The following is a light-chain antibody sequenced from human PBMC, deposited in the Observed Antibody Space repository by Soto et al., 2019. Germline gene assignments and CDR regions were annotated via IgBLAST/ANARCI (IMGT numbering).Light chain of an antibody. Sequence: QPVLTQSPSASASLGASVKLTCTLSSGHSNYAIAWHQQQPEKGPRYLMKLNSDGSHNKGDGIPDRFSGSSSGAERYLTISSLQSEDEADYYCATWDDSLNARGVFGGGTQLTVL. CDR2: LNSDGSH. CDR1: SGHSNYA. V-gene: IGLV4-69*01. J-gene: IGLJ3*02. CDR3: ATWDDSLNARGV.